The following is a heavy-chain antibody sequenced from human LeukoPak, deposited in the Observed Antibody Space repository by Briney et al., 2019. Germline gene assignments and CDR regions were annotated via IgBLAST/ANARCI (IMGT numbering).Heavy chain of an antibody. CDR1: GFTFSDYY. J-gene: IGHJ4*02. Sequence: GGSLRLSCAASGFTFSDYYMSWIRQAPGKGLEWVSYISSSGSMISDADSAKGRFTISRDNAKKSLYLQMNSLRAEDTAVYYCARDEYIHGDLTNFDSWGQGTLVIVSS. D-gene: IGHD4-17*01. CDR3: ARDEYIHGDLTNFDS. CDR2: ISSSGSMI. V-gene: IGHV3-11*04.